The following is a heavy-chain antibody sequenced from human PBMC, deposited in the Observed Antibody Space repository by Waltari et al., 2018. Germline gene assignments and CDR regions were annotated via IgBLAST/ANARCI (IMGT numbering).Heavy chain of an antibody. CDR1: SGFTFSSTW. V-gene: IGHV4-39*07. J-gene: IGHJ5*02. CDR3: ARGFGSATTSRFDP. CDR2: MDYSGRT. Sequence: QLVESGGGLVQPGGSLRLSCVTSGFTFSSTWMPWVRQAPGKGLEWVASMDYSGRTYYNPSLKSRVTISVDTSKNQFSLEVRSVTAADTAVYYCARGFGSATTSRFDPWGQGIVVTVSS. D-gene: IGHD5-12*01.